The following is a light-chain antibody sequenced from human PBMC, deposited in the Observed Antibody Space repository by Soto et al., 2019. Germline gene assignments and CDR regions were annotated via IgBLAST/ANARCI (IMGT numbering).Light chain of an antibody. CDR3: QQSYSIPWT. Sequence: DVQMTQCPSSLSASVGDRVTITCRASQSISSYLSWYQQKPGKAPKLLIYTASSLQSGVPSRFSGSGFGTDFSLNIDSLQPEDFASYYCQQSYSIPWTFGRGTKVDIK. CDR2: TAS. V-gene: IGKV1-39*01. J-gene: IGKJ1*01. CDR1: QSISSY.